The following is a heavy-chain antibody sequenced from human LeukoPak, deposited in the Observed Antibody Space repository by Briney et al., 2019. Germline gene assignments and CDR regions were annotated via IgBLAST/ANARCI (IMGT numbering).Heavy chain of an antibody. CDR3: ARRSYYDLDYFDY. D-gene: IGHD1-26*01. CDR2: ITTSGGST. CDR1: GFTFSSYA. V-gene: IGHV3-23*01. J-gene: IGHJ4*02. Sequence: SGGSLRLSCAASGFTFSSYAVSWVRQAPGKGLEWVSTITTSGGSTYYADSVKGRFTISRDNSKNTLYLQMNSLRAEDTAVYYCARRSYYDLDYFDYWGQGTLVTVSS.